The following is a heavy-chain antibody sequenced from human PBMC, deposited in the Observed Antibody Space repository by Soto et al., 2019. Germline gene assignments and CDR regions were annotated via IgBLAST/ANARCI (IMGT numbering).Heavy chain of an antibody. D-gene: IGHD3-16*02. Sequence: SETLSLTCAVYGGSFSGYYWSWIRQPPGKGLEWIGEINHSGSTNYNPSLKSRVTISVDTSKNQFSLKLSSVTAADTAVYYCARTHSYYDYIWGSYRYRPPFDYWGQGTLVTVSS. V-gene: IGHV4-34*01. CDR1: GGSFSGYY. J-gene: IGHJ4*02. CDR2: INHSGST. CDR3: ARTHSYYDYIWGSYRYRPPFDY.